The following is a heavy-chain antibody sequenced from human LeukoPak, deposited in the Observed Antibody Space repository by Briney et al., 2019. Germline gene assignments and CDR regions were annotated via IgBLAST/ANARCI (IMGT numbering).Heavy chain of an antibody. CDR1: GFTFSSYA. CDR3: ARDFFYGSGGGV. V-gene: IGHV3-64*01. CDR2: ISSNGVST. J-gene: IGHJ6*02. D-gene: IGHD3-10*01. Sequence: GGSLRLSCAASGFTFSSYAMHWVRQAPGKGLEYVSFISSNGVSTYYANSVKGRFTISRDNSKNTLYLQMGSLRAEGMAVYYCARDFFYGSGGGVWGQGTTVTVSS.